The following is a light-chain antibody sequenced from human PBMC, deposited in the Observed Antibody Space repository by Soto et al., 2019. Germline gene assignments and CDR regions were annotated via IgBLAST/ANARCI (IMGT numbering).Light chain of an antibody. Sequence: SALTQPASVSGSPGQSITISCTGTSSDVGNFNYVSWYQQHPGEAPKLMIYEVSDRPSGVSNRFSGSKSGNTASLTISGLQAEDEADYYCSSYAGYNNFVVFGGGTKLTVL. CDR3: SSYAGYNNFVV. J-gene: IGLJ2*01. V-gene: IGLV2-14*01. CDR2: EVS. CDR1: SSDVGNFNY.